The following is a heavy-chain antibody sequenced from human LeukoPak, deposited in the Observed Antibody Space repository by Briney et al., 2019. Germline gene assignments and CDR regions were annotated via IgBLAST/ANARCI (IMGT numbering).Heavy chain of an antibody. D-gene: IGHD3-22*01. V-gene: IGHV1-2*02. Sequence: ASVKVSCKASGYTFTGYYMHWVRQAPGQGLEWMGWINPNSGGTNYAQKFQGRVTMTRDTSISTAYMELSRLRSDDTAVYYCARPMYGSVLLGYYDSSGYYSFDYWGQGTLVTVSS. CDR2: INPNSGGT. CDR3: ARPMYGSVLLGYYDSSGYYSFDY. CDR1: GYTFTGYY. J-gene: IGHJ4*02.